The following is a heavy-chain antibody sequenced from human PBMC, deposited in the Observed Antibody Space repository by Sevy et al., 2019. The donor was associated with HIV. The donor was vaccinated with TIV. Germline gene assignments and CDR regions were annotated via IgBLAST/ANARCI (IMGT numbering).Heavy chain of an antibody. CDR2: IIPIFGTA. V-gene: IGHV1-69*13. Sequence: ASVKVSGKASGGTFSSYAISWVRQAPGQGLEWMGGIIPIFGTANYAQKFQGRVTITADESTSTAYMELSSLRSEDTAVYYCARGVCSSTSCSVLNWFDPWGQGTLVTVSS. CDR1: GGTFSSYA. D-gene: IGHD2-2*01. CDR3: ARGVCSSTSCSVLNWFDP. J-gene: IGHJ5*02.